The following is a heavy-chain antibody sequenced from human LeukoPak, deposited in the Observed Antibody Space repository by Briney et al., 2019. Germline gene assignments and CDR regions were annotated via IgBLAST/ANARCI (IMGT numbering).Heavy chain of an antibody. J-gene: IGHJ4*02. Sequence: GGSLRLSSAPSTFTSISYAMSCVPHAPGKGLWWVSPLIGSGRIRHYADSVKGRFTISRDNSKNTLYLQMNSLRAEDTAVYYCAKDLGSARYYDSSGYYYGGEYFDYWGQGTLVTVSS. CDR2: LIGSGRIR. V-gene: IGHV3-23*01. CDR3: AKDLGSARYYDSSGYYYGGEYFDY. D-gene: IGHD3-22*01. CDR1: TFTSISYA.